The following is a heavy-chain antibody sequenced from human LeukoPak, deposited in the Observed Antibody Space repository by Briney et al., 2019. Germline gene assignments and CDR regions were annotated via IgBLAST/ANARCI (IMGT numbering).Heavy chain of an antibody. Sequence: PSETLSLTXTVSGGSISSCSYYGRWIRQPAGKGLGWIGRIHTSGSTDYNPSLKSRVNISVDPSKNQFCVKLSSVTAADTAVYYCARSTYCGGDCYYLGDWYFDLWGRGTLVTVSS. CDR3: ARSTYCGGDCYYLGDWYFDL. V-gene: IGHV4-61*02. CDR2: IHTSGST. J-gene: IGHJ2*01. CDR1: GGSISSCSYY. D-gene: IGHD2-21*01.